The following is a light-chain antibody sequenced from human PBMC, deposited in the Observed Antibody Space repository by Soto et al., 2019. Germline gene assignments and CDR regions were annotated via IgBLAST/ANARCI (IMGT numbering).Light chain of an antibody. J-gene: IGKJ5*01. Sequence: DIQMTQSPSSLSASVGDRVTITCRASQSISSYLNWYQQKPGKAPKLLIYAASSLQSGVPSRFSGSGSGTDFTLPISSLQPEDFATYYCQQSYSTPRITFGQGTRLEIK. CDR3: QQSYSTPRIT. V-gene: IGKV1-39*01. CDR1: QSISSY. CDR2: AAS.